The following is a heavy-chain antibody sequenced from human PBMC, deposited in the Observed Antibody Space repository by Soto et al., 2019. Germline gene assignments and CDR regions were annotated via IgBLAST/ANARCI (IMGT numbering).Heavy chain of an antibody. D-gene: IGHD3-16*01. J-gene: IGHJ4*02. CDR1: GFTFSSYG. CDR2: IWHDGGNK. CDR3: ARDGDVNTGFGKDY. Sequence: GGSLRLSCAASGFTFSSYGMHWVRQAPGKGLEWVAFIWHDGGNKFYAESVKGRFTISRDNSKNTLYLQMTSLSAEDTAMYYCARDGDVNTGFGKDYWGQGTLVTVSS. V-gene: IGHV3-33*01.